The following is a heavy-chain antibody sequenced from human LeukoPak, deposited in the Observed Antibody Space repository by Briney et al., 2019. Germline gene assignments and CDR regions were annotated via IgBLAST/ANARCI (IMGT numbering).Heavy chain of an antibody. CDR3: ARGPYYYDSSGISGYYYYYGMDV. V-gene: IGHV4-59*01. CDR1: GGSISSYY. J-gene: IGHJ6*02. CDR2: IYYSGST. Sequence: PSETLSLTCTVSGGSISSYYWSWIRQPPGKGLEWIGYIYYSGSTNYNPSLKSRVTISVDTSKNQFSLKLSSVTAADTAVYYCARGPYYYDSSGISGYYYYYGMDVWGQGTTVTVSS. D-gene: IGHD3-22*01.